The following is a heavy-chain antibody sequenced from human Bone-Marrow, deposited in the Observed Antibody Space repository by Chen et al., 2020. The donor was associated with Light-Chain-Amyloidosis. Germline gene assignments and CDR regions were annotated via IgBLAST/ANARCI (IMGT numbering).Heavy chain of an antibody. V-gene: IGHV4-59*01. D-gene: IGHD2-15*01. J-gene: IGHJ4*02. CDR2: IYYSGST. CDR1: GGSISSYY. CDR3: ARVVWVGGFPDY. Sequence: QVQLQESGPGLVKPSETLSFTCTVSGGSISSYYWSWIRQPPGKGLEWIGYIYYSGSTNYNPSLKSRVTISVDTSKNQFSLKLSSVTAADTAVYYCARVVWVGGFPDYWGQGTLVTVSS.